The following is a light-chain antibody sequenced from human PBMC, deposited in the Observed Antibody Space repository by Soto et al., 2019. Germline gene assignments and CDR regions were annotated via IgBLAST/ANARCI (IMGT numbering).Light chain of an antibody. CDR3: QQYYDWPT. Sequence: EIVMTQSPATLSLSPGERATLFCRASQRITTVAWYQQKPGQAPRLLIYGLSIRAPGVPARFSVSGSGTEFTLTISSLKSEDFAVYFCQQYYDWPTFGQGTKVAI. CDR1: QRITT. J-gene: IGKJ1*01. CDR2: GLS. V-gene: IGKV3-15*01.